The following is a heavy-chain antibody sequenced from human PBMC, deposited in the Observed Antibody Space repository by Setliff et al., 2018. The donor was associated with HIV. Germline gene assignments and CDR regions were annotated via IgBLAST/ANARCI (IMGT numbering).Heavy chain of an antibody. Sequence: ASVKVSCKVSRYPLSELSIHWVRQAPGKGLEWMGGSDAEDGESVYAQKFQDRVTMTEDRSTDTAYMELSSLRSEDTAVYYCATVPLGDWSFDSWGQGTLVTVSS. CDR2: SDAEDGES. D-gene: IGHD3-9*01. CDR3: ATVPLGDWSFDS. CDR1: RYPLSELS. J-gene: IGHJ4*02. V-gene: IGHV1-24*01.